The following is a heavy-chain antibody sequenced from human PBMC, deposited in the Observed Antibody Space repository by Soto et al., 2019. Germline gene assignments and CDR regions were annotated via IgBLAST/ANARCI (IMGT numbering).Heavy chain of an antibody. D-gene: IGHD6-19*01. CDR2: IYYSGST. V-gene: IGHV4-31*03. CDR1: GGSISSGGYY. J-gene: IGHJ4*02. CDR3: ARDRKSVAGRWGFDY. Sequence: QVQLQESGPGLVKPSQTLSLTCTVSGGSISSGGYYWSWIRQHPGKGLEWIGYIYYSGSTYYNPSLKSRVTISVDTSNNQFSLKLSSVTAADTAVYYYARDRKSVAGRWGFDYWGQGTLVTVSS.